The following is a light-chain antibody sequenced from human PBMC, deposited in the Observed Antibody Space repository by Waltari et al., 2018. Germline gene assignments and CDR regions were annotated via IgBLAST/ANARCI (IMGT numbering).Light chain of an antibody. CDR1: QSFSTY. CDR2: DAS. Sequence: EIVFTQSPATLSLSPGERATLSCRASQSFSTYLAWYQQKPDQAPRLLIYDASNRATGIPARFSGSGSGTDFTLTISSLEPEDFAVYYCQQRSNWPRTFGQGTKVEIK. V-gene: IGKV3-11*01. J-gene: IGKJ1*01. CDR3: QQRSNWPRT.